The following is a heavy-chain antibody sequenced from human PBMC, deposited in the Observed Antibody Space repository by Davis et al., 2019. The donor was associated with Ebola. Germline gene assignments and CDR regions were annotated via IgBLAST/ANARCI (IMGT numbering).Heavy chain of an antibody. J-gene: IGHJ4*02. D-gene: IGHD6-6*01. CDR1: GGSISSYY. CDR3: ARLEYSSSPFDY. Sequence: PSETLSLTCAVYGGSISSYYWSWIRQPPGKGLEWIGYIYYSGSTNYNPSLKSRVTISVDTSKNQFSLKLSSVTAADTAVYYCARLEYSSSPFDYWGQGTLVTVSS. V-gene: IGHV4-59*08. CDR2: IYYSGST.